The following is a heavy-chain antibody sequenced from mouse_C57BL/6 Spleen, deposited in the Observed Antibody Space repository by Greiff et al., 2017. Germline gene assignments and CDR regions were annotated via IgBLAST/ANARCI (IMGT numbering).Heavy chain of an antibody. D-gene: IGHD1-1*01. V-gene: IGHV1-9*01. CDR2: ILPGSGST. J-gene: IGHJ2*01. CDR1: GYTFTGYW. CDR3: ARGSYDYCSRRDYYFDY. Sequence: QVQLQQSGAELMKPGASVKLSCKATGYTFTGYWIEWVKQRPGHGLEWIGKILPGSGSTKYNEKFKGKATFTVDTSSTTAYVQLSSLTTEDYAIYYCARGSYDYCSRRDYYFDYWGQGTTLTVSS.